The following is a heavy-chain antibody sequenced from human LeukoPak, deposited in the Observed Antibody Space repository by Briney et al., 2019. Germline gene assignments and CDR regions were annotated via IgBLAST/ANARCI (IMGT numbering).Heavy chain of an antibody. D-gene: IGHD1-26*01. CDR1: GFTFSSYA. CDR3: AKDFSQEGSHSVDY. Sequence: GGSLRLSCAASGFTFSSYAMGWVRQAPGKGLEWVSAISGSGDTYYADSVKGRFTISRDNSKNTLYLQMNSLRAEDTAVYYCAKDFSQEGSHSVDYWGQGTLVTVSS. J-gene: IGHJ4*02. V-gene: IGHV3-23*01. CDR2: ISGSGDT.